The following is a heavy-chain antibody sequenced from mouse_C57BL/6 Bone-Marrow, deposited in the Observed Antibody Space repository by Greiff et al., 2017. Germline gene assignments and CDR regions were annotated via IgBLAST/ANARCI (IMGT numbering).Heavy chain of an antibody. Sequence: QVQLQQSGAELARPGASVKMSCKASGYTFTSYTMHWVKQRPGQGLEWIGYINPSSGYTKYNQKFKDKATLTADKSSSTAYMQLSSLTSEDSAVYYCASPVYYSNYEWYFDVWGTGTTVTVSS. D-gene: IGHD2-5*01. V-gene: IGHV1-4*01. J-gene: IGHJ1*03. CDR2: INPSSGYT. CDR3: ASPVYYSNYEWYFDV. CDR1: GYTFTSYT.